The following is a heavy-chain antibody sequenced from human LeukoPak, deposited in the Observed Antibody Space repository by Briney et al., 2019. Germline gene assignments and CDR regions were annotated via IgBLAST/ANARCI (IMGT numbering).Heavy chain of an antibody. D-gene: IGHD7-27*01. Sequence: GASVKVSCKASGYTFTSYDFNWVRQATGQRPEWMGWMSPNSGDTGYVQKFQDGVTMTRNTSISTAYMELSSLRSDDTAVYYCARGPPNWGYDYWGPGTLVTVSS. V-gene: IGHV1-8*01. CDR3: ARGPPNWGYDY. J-gene: IGHJ4*02. CDR1: GYTFTSYD. CDR2: MSPNSGDT.